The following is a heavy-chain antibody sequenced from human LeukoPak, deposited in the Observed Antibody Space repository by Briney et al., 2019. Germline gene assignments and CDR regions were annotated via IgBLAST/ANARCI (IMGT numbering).Heavy chain of an antibody. CDR2: ITDSGGAT. D-gene: IGHD6-13*01. CDR3: AKGLYSSRCDGFDT. V-gene: IGHV3-23*01. Sequence: GGSLRLSCAASGFTFSGYAMSWVRQAPGKGPEWVSAITDSGGATYYADSVKGRFPISRDNSGNTLYLQMNSLRAEDTALYYCAKGLYSSRCDGFDTWGQGTMITVSS. CDR1: GFTFSGYA. J-gene: IGHJ3*02.